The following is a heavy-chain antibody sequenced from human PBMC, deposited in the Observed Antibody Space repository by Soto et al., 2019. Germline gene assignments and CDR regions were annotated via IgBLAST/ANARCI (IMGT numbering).Heavy chain of an antibody. CDR3: ARGRAEATTTMDV. CDR1: GGSFSGYY. V-gene: IGHV4-34*01. CDR2: INHSGST. J-gene: IGHJ6*02. Sequence: SETLSLTCAVYGGSFSGYYWSWIRQPPGKGLEWIGEINHSGSTNYNPSLKSRVTISVDTSKNQFSLKLSSVTAADTDVYYCARGRAEATTTMDVWGQGTTVT. D-gene: IGHD1-26*01.